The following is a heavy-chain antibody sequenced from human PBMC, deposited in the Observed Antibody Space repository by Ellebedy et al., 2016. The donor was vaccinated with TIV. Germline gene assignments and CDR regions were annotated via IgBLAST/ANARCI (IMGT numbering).Heavy chain of an antibody. V-gene: IGHV3-53*01. CDR3: ARGVGRSWSLDY. CDR1: GISVRTY. J-gene: IGHJ4*02. Sequence: GESLKISCTVSGISVRTYMTWVRHPPGNGLESASVTYIDGVTHYADSVKGRFTISRDNSKNTMYLQMNSLRSDDTAVYYCARGVGRSWSLDYGGQGALVTVSS. D-gene: IGHD1-26*01. CDR2: TYIDGVT.